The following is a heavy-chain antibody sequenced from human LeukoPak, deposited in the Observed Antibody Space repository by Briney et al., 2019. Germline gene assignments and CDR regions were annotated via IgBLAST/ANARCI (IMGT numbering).Heavy chain of an antibody. CDR3: ARDILTGSQSRFQH. CDR1: GFTFSSYA. V-gene: IGHV3-23*01. D-gene: IGHD3-9*01. J-gene: IGHJ1*01. CDR2: ISGSGDNT. Sequence: GGSLRLSCAASGFTFSSYAMSWVRQAPGKGLEWVSAISGSGDNTYYADSVKGRFTISRDNSKNTLYLQMNSLRAEDTAVYYCARDILTGSQSRFQHWGQGTLVTVSS.